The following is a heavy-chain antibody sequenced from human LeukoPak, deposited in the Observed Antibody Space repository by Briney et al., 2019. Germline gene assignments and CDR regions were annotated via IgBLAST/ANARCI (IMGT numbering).Heavy chain of an antibody. D-gene: IGHD6-19*01. J-gene: IGHJ4*02. CDR1: GGTFSSYA. CDR2: IIPILGIA. CDR3: ARDVESSGWYDY. Sequence: ASVKVSCKASGGTFSSYAISWVRQAPGQGLEWMGRIIPILGIANYAQKFQGRVTITADKSTSTAYMELSSLRSEDTAVYYCARDVESSGWYDYWGQGTLVTVSS. V-gene: IGHV1-69*04.